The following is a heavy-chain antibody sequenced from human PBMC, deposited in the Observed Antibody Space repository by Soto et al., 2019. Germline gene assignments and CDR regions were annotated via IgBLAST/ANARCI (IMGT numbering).Heavy chain of an antibody. D-gene: IGHD1-26*01. J-gene: IGHJ4*02. Sequence: QVQLVQSGAEMKRPGSSLKVSCETSGGIFTNYTFHWVRQAPGQGLEWMGWIIPVLDIANYAHKLQGRITITADKSTSTAYLELTSLKFEDTAIYFCAKAPTASSPFDYWGQGTLVTASS. CDR1: GGIFTNYT. CDR2: IIPVLDIA. V-gene: IGHV1-69*02. CDR3: AKAPTASSPFDY.